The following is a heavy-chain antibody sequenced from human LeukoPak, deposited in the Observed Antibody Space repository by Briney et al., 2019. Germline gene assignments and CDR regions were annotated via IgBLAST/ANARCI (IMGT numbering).Heavy chain of an antibody. D-gene: IGHD4-17*01. CDR2: IHSSGGT. CDR1: GFTGSNNY. J-gene: IGHJ5*02. V-gene: IGHV3-53*01. CDR3: IVFGDSNH. Sequence: GGSLRLSCAASGFTGSNNYMSWVRQAPGKGLEWVSAIHSSGGTYYADSVKGRFTISRDTSKNTLYLQINSLRVEDTAVYYCIVFGDSNHWGQGTLVAVSS.